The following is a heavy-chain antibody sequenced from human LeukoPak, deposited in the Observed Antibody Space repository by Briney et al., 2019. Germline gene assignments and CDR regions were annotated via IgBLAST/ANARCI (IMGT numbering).Heavy chain of an antibody. D-gene: IGHD2-15*01. CDR2: IYSGGST. J-gene: IGHJ4*02. V-gene: IGHV3-66*04. CDR3: AIHSGGGCYSCIDY. Sequence: PGGSLRLSCAASGFTVSSNYMSWVRQAPGKGLEWVSVIYSGGSTNYADSVKGRFTITRDISKNTLYLQMNSLRVEDTAVYYCAIHSGGGCYSCIDYWGQGTLVTVSS. CDR1: GFTVSSNY.